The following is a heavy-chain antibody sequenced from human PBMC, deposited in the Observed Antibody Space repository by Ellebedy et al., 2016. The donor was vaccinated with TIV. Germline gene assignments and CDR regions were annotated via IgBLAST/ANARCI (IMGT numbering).Heavy chain of an antibody. Sequence: MPSETLSLTCTVSGGSISSGGYYWSWIRQHPGKGLEWIGYIYYSGSTYYNPSLKSLVTISVDTSKNQFSLKLSSVTAADTAVYYCARERRIAPAGTYFDYWGQGTLVTVSS. V-gene: IGHV4-31*01. CDR3: ARERRIAPAGTYFDY. CDR2: IYYSGST. CDR1: GGSISSGGYY. D-gene: IGHD6-13*01. J-gene: IGHJ4*02.